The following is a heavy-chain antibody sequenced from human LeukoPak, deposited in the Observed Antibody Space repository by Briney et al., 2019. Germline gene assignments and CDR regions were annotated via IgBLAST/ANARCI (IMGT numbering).Heavy chain of an antibody. CDR1: GFTFSSYA. CDR2: IKQDGSEK. Sequence: GGSLRLSCAASGFTFSSYAMSWVRQAPGKGLEWVANIKQDGSEKYYVDSVKGRFTISRGNAKNSLYLQMNSLRAEDTALYYCARANSLGYWGQGTLVTVSS. V-gene: IGHV3-7*01. D-gene: IGHD2/OR15-2a*01. CDR3: ARANSLGY. J-gene: IGHJ4*02.